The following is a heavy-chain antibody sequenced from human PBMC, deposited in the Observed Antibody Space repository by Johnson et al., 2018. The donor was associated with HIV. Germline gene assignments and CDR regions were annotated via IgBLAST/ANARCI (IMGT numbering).Heavy chain of an antibody. V-gene: IGHV3-23*04. CDR3: AKDFSSSWRRAFDI. CDR1: GFTFSSYA. J-gene: IGHJ3*02. CDR2: ISGSGGST. D-gene: IGHD6-13*01. Sequence: VQLVESGGGLVQPGGSLRLSCAASGFTFSSYAMSWVRQATGKGLERVSAISGSGGSTYYADSVKGRFTISRDNSGNTLDLQMNSMRAEDAAVYYCAKDFSSSWRRAFDIWGQGTMVTVSS.